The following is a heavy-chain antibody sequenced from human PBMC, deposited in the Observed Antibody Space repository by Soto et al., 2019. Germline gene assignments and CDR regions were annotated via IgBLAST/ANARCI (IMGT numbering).Heavy chain of an antibody. J-gene: IGHJ5*02. CDR1: GGSISSYY. CDR2: IYYSGST. Sequence: SETLSLTCTVSGGSISSYYWSWIRQPPGKGLEWIGYIYYSGSTNYNPSLKSRVIISVDTSKNQFSLKLSSVTAADTAVYYCARGISDGYDFWSGYYLGDNWFDPWGQGTLVTVSS. D-gene: IGHD3-3*01. V-gene: IGHV4-59*01. CDR3: ARGISDGYDFWSGYYLGDNWFDP.